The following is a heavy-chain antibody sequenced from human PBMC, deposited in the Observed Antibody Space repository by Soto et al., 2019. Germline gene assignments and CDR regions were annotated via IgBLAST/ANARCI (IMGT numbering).Heavy chain of an antibody. D-gene: IGHD2-2*01. CDR1: GFTFGSYS. CDR2: ISSSSSTI. V-gene: IGHV3-48*02. J-gene: IGHJ6*02. Sequence: EVQLVESGGGLVQPGGSLRLSCAASGFTFGSYSMNWVRQTPGKGLEWVSDISSSSSTIYYSDSVKGRFTISRDNAKNSLYLQMNSLRDEDTAVYYCARDFGDIVVVPAADSEGYYYYYGMDVWGQGTTVTVSS. CDR3: ARDFGDIVVVPAADSEGYYYYYGMDV.